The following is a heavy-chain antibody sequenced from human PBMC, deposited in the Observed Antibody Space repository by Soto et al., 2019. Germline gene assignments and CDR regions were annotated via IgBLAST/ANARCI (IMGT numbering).Heavy chain of an antibody. J-gene: IGHJ4*02. V-gene: IGHV3-23*01. CDR2: ISGSVGST. Sequence: GGSLRLSCAASGFTFSSYAMSWVRQAPGKGLKWVSAISGSVGSTYYADSVTGRFTISRDNSKNTLYLQINSLRAEDTAVYYCSKGHCSGGSCRCFDYWGQGTLVTVSS. CDR1: GFTFSSYA. CDR3: SKGHCSGGSCRCFDY. D-gene: IGHD2-15*01.